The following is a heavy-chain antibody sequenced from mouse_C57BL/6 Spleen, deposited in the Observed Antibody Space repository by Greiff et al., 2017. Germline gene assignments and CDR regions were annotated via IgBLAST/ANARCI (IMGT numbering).Heavy chain of an antibody. Sequence: QVQLQQSGPELVKPGASVKISCKASGYTFTDYYINWVKQRPGRGLEWIGRIDPNSGGTKYNEKFKSKATLTVDKPSSTAYMQLSSLTSEDSAVYYCASSSTVVGPLDYWGQGTTLTVSS. CDR1: GYTFTDYY. D-gene: IGHD1-1*01. CDR2: IDPNSGGT. V-gene: IGHV1-72*01. CDR3: ASSSTVVGPLDY. J-gene: IGHJ2*01.